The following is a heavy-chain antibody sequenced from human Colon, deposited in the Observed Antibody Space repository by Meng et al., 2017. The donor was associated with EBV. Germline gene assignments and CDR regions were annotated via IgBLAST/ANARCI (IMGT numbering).Heavy chain of an antibody. CDR2: IYHSGST. CDR3: ARVGAYCGGDCYHPR. D-gene: IGHD2-21*02. V-gene: IGHV4-4*03. CDR1: GGSLSSRNW. J-gene: IGHJ4*02. Sequence: QAQLVDAGPGLVNPPGPLSLPCAVVGGSLSSRNWWSWVRQPPGKGLEWIGEIYHSGSTNYNPSLKSRVTISVDESKNQFSLRLSSVTAADTAVYYCARVGAYCGGDCYHPRWGQGTLVTVSS.